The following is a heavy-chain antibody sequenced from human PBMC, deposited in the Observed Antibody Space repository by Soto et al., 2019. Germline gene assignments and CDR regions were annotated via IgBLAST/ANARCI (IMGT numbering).Heavy chain of an antibody. J-gene: IGHJ4*02. CDR1: GGSISSGDYY. CDR3: AREVTDRGFDY. CDR2: IYYSGST. Sequence: TSETLSLTCTVSGGSISSGDYYWSWIRQPPGKGLEWIGYIYYSGSTYYNPSLKSRVTISVDTSKNQFSLKLSSVTAADTAVYYCAREVTDRGFDYWGQGTLVTVSS. V-gene: IGHV4-30-4*01. D-gene: IGHD4-4*01.